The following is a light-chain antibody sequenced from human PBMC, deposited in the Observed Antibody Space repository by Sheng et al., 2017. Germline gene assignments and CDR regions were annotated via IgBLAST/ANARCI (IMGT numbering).Light chain of an antibody. Sequence: DIQMTQSPSTLSAFVGDRVNITCRASQSISNWLAWYQQKPGKAPKLLMYQASTLESGVPSRFSGSRTGTEFTLTIGSLQPDDFGSYYCQQYNTYRTFGQGTHGGN. CDR2: QAS. CDR3: QQYNTYRT. CDR1: QSISNW. J-gene: IGKJ1*01. V-gene: IGKV1-5*03.